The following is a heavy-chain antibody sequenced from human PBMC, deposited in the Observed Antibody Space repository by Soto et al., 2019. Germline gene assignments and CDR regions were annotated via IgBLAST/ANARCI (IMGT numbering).Heavy chain of an antibody. CDR3: ARGPSPLAY. Sequence: PSQTLSLTCAISGDSVSSNSAAWNWIRQSPSRGLEWLGRTYYRSKWYSDYVGSVRSRITFNADTSKNQFSLHLNSVTPQDTAVYYCARGPSPLAYWGRGTVVTVSS. V-gene: IGHV6-1*01. D-gene: IGHD6-6*01. CDR1: GDSVSSNSAA. CDR2: TYYRSKWYS. J-gene: IGHJ4*02.